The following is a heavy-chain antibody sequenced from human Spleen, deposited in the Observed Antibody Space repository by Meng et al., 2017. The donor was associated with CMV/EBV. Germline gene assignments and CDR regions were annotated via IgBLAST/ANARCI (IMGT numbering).Heavy chain of an antibody. CDR1: GFTFSSYW. Sequence: GESLKISCAASGFTFSSYWMSWVRQAPGKGLEWVANIKQDGSEKYYVDSVKGRFTISRDNAKNSLYLQMNSLRAEDTAVYYCARDSDDYDFWSAYYTDAFDFWGQGTMVTVSS. J-gene: IGHJ3*01. CDR3: ARDSDDYDFWSAYYTDAFDF. CDR2: IKQDGSEK. V-gene: IGHV3-7*01. D-gene: IGHD3-3*01.